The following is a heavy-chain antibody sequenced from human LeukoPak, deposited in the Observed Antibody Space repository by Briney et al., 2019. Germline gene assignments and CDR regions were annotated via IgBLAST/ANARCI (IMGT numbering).Heavy chain of an antibody. CDR3: AKTYLPAKYYDILTGKDAFDI. D-gene: IGHD3-9*01. CDR2: IRYDGSNK. Sequence: PGGSLRLSCAASGFTFSSYGMHWVRQAPGKGLEWVAFIRYDGSNKYYADSVKGRFTISRDNSKNTLYLQMNSLRAEDTAVYYCAKTYLPAKYYDILTGKDAFDIWGQGTMVTVSS. CDR1: GFTFSSYG. J-gene: IGHJ3*02. V-gene: IGHV3-30*02.